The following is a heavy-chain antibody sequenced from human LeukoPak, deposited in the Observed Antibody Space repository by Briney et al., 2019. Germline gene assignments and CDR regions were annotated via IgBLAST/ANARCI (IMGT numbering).Heavy chain of an antibody. CDR3: ARRTGDYFDY. CDR1: GFTFDDYG. J-gene: IGHJ4*02. Sequence: GGSLRLSCAASGFTFDDYGMSWVRQAPGKGLECVSGINWHGGSTGYADSVKGRFTIFRDNAKNSLYLQMNSLRAEDTALYHCARRTGDYFDYWGQRTLVTVSS. D-gene: IGHD1-14*01. V-gene: IGHV3-20*01. CDR2: INWHGGST.